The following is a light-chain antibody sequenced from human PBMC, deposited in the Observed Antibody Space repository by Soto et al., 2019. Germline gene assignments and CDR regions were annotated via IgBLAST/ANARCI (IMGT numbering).Light chain of an antibody. CDR2: EVT. CDR1: TSDVGGYNY. Sequence: QSVLTQPPSVSGAPGQRVTISCAGTTSDVGGYNYVSWYRQLPGQAPSLMIYEVTNRPSGVSNRFSGSRSGNTAFLTISGLQVEDEADYYCSSKTSSSTPYVFGTGTKLTVL. CDR3: SSKTSSSTPYV. J-gene: IGLJ1*01. V-gene: IGLV2-14*01.